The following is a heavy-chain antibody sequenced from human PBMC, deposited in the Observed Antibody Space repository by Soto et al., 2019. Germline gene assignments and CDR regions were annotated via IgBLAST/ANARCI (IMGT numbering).Heavy chain of an antibody. CDR1: GFTFSSYS. CDR3: ARGLATTVTTGWFDP. V-gene: IGHV3-48*01. CDR2: ISSSSSTI. D-gene: IGHD4-17*01. Sequence: EVQLVESGGGLVQPGGSLRLSCAASGFTFSSYSMNWVRQAPGKGLEWVSYISSSSSTIYYGESVKGRFTISRDNAKNTLYLQINRLRAKDTAVYYCARGLATTVTTGWFDPWGQGTLVTVSS. J-gene: IGHJ5*02.